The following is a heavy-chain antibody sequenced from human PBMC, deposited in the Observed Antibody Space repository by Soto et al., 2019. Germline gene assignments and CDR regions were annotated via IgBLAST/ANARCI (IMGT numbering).Heavy chain of an antibody. J-gene: IGHJ4*02. Sequence: GASVKVSCKASGYTFISYYTHWVRQAPGQGLEWMGMINPSGGTTNYAQKFQGRVTLTRDTSTSTVYMELSSLRSEDTAVYYCAKGSVVLRFLEWLLVDYFDYWGQGTLVTVSS. D-gene: IGHD3-3*01. V-gene: IGHV1-46*01. CDR3: AKGSVVLRFLEWLLVDYFDY. CDR1: GYTFISYY. CDR2: INPSGGTT.